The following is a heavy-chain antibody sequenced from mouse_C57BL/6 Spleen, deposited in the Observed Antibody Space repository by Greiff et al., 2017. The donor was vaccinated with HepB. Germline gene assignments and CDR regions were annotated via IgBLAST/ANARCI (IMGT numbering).Heavy chain of an antibody. D-gene: IGHD1-1*01. CDR1: GYSFTDYN. J-gene: IGHJ4*01. CDR2: INPNYGTT. V-gene: IGHV1-39*01. CDR3: ARGCYGSSYPYYYAMDY. Sequence: VQLQQSGPELVKPGASVKISCKASGYSFTDYNMNWVKQSNGKSLEWIGVINPNYGTTSYNQKFKGKATLTVDQSSSTAYMQLNSLTSEDSAVYYCARGCYGSSYPYYYAMDYWGQGTSVTVSS.